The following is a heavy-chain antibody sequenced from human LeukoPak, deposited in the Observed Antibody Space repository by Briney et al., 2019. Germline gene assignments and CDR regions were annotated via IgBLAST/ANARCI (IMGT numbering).Heavy chain of an antibody. Sequence: GGSLRPSCAASGFTFSAHCMDWVRQAPGKGLEWVGRIRHKADSYTTEYAASVKGRFTISRDDSKNSLYLQMNSLTTEDTAVYYCASVHGWAFDYWGQGTLVTVSS. CDR1: GFTFSAHC. CDR3: ASVHGWAFDY. V-gene: IGHV3-72*01. D-gene: IGHD1-26*01. CDR2: IRHKADSYTT. J-gene: IGHJ4*02.